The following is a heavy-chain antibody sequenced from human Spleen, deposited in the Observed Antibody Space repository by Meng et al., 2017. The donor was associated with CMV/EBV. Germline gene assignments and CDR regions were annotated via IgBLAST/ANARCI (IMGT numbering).Heavy chain of an antibody. Sequence: GESLKISCAASGFTFDDYGMSWVRQAPGKGLEWVSGINWNGGSTGYADSVKGRFTISRDNAKNSLYLQMNSLRAEDTAVYYCAKDREPNGQQSLFYYYYYGMDVWGQGTTVTVSS. CDR1: GFTFDDYG. V-gene: IGHV3-20*04. CDR2: INWNGGST. J-gene: IGHJ6*02. CDR3: AKDREPNGQQSLFYYYYYGMDV. D-gene: IGHD1-14*01.